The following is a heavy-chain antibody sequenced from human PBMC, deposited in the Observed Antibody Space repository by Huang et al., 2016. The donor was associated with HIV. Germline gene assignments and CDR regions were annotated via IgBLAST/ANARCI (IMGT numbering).Heavy chain of an antibody. Sequence: QVQLQQWGTGLLKPSETLSLKCAVYGGSFSNYYWSWIRQFPGKGPEWIGEINHRGKSPHKPSLRSRITMPIDTSKSQFYLNLTSVTAADTGVYYCARPKMIDGTPDSSWNYFDSWGQGTLVIVSS. J-gene: IGHJ4*02. D-gene: IGHD2-21*01. CDR1: GGSFSNYY. CDR3: ARPKMIDGTPDSSWNYFDS. V-gene: IGHV4-34*02. CDR2: INHRGKS.